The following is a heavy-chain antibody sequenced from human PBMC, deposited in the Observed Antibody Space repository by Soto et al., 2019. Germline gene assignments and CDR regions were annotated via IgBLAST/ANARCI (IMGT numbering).Heavy chain of an antibody. CDR3: ARGLYDSSGYYMPYFDY. D-gene: IGHD3-22*01. Sequence: EVQLVESGGGLVKPGESLRLSCAASGFTFSSYAVNWVRQAPGKGLEWVSSISSSSSFIDYADSVKGRLTITRDNAKNSLYRQTYRVRAEDTAVYCGARGLYDSSGYYMPYFDYWGQGALVTVSS. CDR1: GFTFSSYA. J-gene: IGHJ4*02. V-gene: IGHV3-21*01. CDR2: ISSSSSFI.